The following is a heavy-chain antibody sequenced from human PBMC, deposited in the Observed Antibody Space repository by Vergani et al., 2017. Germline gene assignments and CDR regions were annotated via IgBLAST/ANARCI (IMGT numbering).Heavy chain of an antibody. Sequence: EVQLLESGGGLVQPGGSLRLSCEASGFSFPGYAMSWVRQAPGKGLEWVSSVSGSSATPYYADSVKGRFIISRDNSKNTLHLQMNSLRADDTAVYYCTKGNRGYTGYFLDYWGQGTLATVSS. J-gene: IGHJ4*02. V-gene: IGHV3-23*01. D-gene: IGHD5-12*01. CDR3: TKGNRGYTGYFLDY. CDR1: GFSFPGYA. CDR2: VSGSSATP.